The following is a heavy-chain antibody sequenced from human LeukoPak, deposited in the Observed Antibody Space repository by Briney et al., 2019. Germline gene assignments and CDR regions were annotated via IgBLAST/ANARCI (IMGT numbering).Heavy chain of an antibody. V-gene: IGHV4-59*01. D-gene: IGHD5-12*01. CDR1: GGSISSYY. CDR3: ARVSGYDWESFYDY. J-gene: IGHJ4*02. Sequence: SETLSLTCTVSGGSISSYYWSWIRQPPGKGLEWIGYIYYSGSTNYNPSLKSRVTISVDTSKNQFSLKLRSVTAADTAVYYCARVSGYDWESFYDYWGQGTLVTVSS. CDR2: IYYSGST.